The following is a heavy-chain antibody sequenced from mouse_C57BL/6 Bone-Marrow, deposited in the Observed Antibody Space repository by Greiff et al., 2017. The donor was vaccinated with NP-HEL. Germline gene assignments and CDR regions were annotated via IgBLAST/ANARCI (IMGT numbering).Heavy chain of an antibody. Sequence: QVQLKESGAELARPGASVKLSCKASGYTFTSSGISWVKQRTGQGLEWIGEIYPRSGNTDYNEKFKGKATLTADKSSSTAYMELRSLTSEDSAVYFCARSYDGYYGFDYWGQGTTLTVSS. CDR2: IYPRSGNT. V-gene: IGHV1-81*01. J-gene: IGHJ2*01. CDR1: GYTFTSSG. D-gene: IGHD2-3*01. CDR3: ARSYDGYYGFDY.